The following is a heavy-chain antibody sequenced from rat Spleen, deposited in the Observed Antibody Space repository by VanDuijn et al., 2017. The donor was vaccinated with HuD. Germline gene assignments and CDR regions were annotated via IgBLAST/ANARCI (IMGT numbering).Heavy chain of an antibody. J-gene: IGHJ2*01. V-gene: IGHV5-25*01. D-gene: IGHD4-4*01. Sequence: EVQLVESDGGLVQPGRSLKLSCAASGFTFSDYYMAWVRQAPTKGLEWVASISIGGYNTYYRDSVKGRFSISRDDAKSTLYLQMDSLRSEDTATYYCAQWNSKYFIYWGQGIMVTVSS. CDR1: GFTFSDYY. CDR2: ISIGGYNT. CDR3: AQWNSKYFIY.